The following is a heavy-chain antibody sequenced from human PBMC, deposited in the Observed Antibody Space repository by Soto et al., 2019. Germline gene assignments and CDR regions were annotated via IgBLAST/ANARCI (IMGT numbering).Heavy chain of an antibody. CDR1: GFTFSTYA. CDR3: AKRGGYFDD. J-gene: IGHJ4*02. CDR2: ISANGGTT. Sequence: GGSLRLSCAASGFTFSTYAMAWVRQAPGKGLEWVSGISANGGTTYYADSVKGRFTISRDIPKNTLYLQMNSLRAEDTAVYYCAKRGGYFDDWGQGTLVTVSS. V-gene: IGHV3-23*01. D-gene: IGHD3-10*01.